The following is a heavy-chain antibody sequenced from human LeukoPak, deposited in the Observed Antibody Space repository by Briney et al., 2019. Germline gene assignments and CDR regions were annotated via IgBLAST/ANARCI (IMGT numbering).Heavy chain of an antibody. CDR3: ARDAHIVVVPAAMLYYYYYMDV. V-gene: IGHV1-2*02. CDR2: INPNSGGT. CDR1: GYTFTGYY. D-gene: IGHD2-2*01. Sequence: ASVKVSCKASGYTFTGYYMHWVRQAPGQGLEWMGWINPNSGGTNYAQKFQGRVTMTRDTSISTAYMELSRLRSDDTAVYYCARDAHIVVVPAAMLYYYYYMDVWGKGTTVTVSS. J-gene: IGHJ6*03.